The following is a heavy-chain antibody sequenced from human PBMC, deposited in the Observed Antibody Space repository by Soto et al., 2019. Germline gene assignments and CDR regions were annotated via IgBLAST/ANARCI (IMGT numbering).Heavy chain of an antibody. D-gene: IGHD3-3*01. Sequence: ASVKVSCKASGYTFTSYYMHWVRQAPGQGLEWMEIINPSGGSTSYAQKFQGRVTMTRDTSTSTVYMELSSLRSEDTAVYYCAGRGVVTPYYYYYGMDVWGQGTTVTVS. J-gene: IGHJ6*02. CDR1: GYTFTSYY. V-gene: IGHV1-46*01. CDR3: AGRGVVTPYYYYYGMDV. CDR2: INPSGGST.